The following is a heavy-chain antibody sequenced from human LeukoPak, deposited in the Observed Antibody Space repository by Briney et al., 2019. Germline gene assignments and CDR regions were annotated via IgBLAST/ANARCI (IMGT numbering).Heavy chain of an antibody. V-gene: IGHV1-2*06. CDR2: INPNSCGT. D-gene: IGHD6-19*01. CDR1: GYTFTDYY. CDR3: ARDIVRLPPGAVTRPYYYYYYMDV. Sequence: SVKVPRKSSGYTFTDYYMHWLRQAPAQGLEWMGRINPNSCGTNYAQKFQDRVTMTRNTSINTAYMELDRWRSDDTAVYYCARDIVRLPPGAVTRPYYYYYYMDVWGKGTTDSVSS. J-gene: IGHJ6*03.